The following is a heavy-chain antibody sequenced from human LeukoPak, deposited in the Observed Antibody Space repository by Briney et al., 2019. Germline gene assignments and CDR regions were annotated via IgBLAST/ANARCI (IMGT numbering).Heavy chain of an antibody. CDR2: IYTSGRT. CDR1: GGSFSSYY. Sequence: PSETLSLTCTVSGGSFSSYYWTWIRQPAGKGLEWIGRIYTSGRTEYNPSLKSRVTISVDTSKDQFSLQLSSVTAADTAVYYCARRAYSSGYYYFDYWGQGTLVTVSS. D-gene: IGHD3-22*01. CDR3: ARRAYSSGYYYFDY. J-gene: IGHJ4*02. V-gene: IGHV4-4*07.